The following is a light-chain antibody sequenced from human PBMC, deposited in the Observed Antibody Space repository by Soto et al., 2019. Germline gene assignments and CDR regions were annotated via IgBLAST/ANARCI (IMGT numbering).Light chain of an antibody. CDR2: DSS. V-gene: IGKV3-15*01. J-gene: IGKJ5*01. CDR3: QQYHNWPMT. CDR1: ESISSH. Sequence: EIVMTQSPGSLSASLGERVTLSCRASESISSHLAWYQQKPGQAPRLLIYDSSTRATGIPAGFSGSASGTEFTLTSSSLQSEDFAVYYCQQYHNWPMTFGQGTRLEIK.